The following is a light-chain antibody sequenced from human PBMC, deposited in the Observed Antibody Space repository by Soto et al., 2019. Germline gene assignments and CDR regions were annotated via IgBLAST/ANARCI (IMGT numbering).Light chain of an antibody. V-gene: IGLV2-14*01. J-gene: IGLJ2*01. CDR2: EVT. CDR3: SSYKSGATLV. CDR1: SSDVGGYKH. Sequence: QSALSQPASVSGSPGQSITISCTGTSSDVGGYKHVAWYQQYPGKAPKLIIFEVTDRPSGVSNRFSGSKSGNTASLSISGLQAEDEADYDCSSYKSGATLVFGGGTKLTVL.